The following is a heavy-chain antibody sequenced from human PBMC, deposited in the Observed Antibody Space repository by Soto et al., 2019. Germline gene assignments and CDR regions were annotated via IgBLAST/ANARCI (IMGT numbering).Heavy chain of an antibody. CDR2: IFHRGSP. Sequence: QLRLQESGSGLVKPSQTLSLTCSASGGSITSGNDSGSWIRQPPWKGLERIGYIFHRGSPYYNPSLKSRVTISVDRSKNPFSLRLSSVTAADTAVYYCARDLHDYGDWYFDLWGRGTLVTVSS. V-gene: IGHV4-30-2*01. J-gene: IGHJ2*01. CDR1: GGSITSGNDS. CDR3: ARDLHDYGDWYFDL. D-gene: IGHD4-17*01.